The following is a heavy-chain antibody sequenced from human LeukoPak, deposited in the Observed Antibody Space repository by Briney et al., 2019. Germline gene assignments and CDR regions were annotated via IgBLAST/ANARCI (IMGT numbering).Heavy chain of an antibody. D-gene: IGHD6-6*01. V-gene: IGHV3-30*18. CDR3: AKDGIEIAARSIDY. CDR2: ISYDGSNK. J-gene: IGHJ4*02. Sequence: GGSLRLSCAASGFTFSSYGMHWVRQAPGKGLEWVAVISYDGSNKYYADSVKGRFTISRDNSKNTLYLQMNSLRAEDTAVYYCAKDGIEIAARSIDYWGQGTLVTVSS. CDR1: GFTFSSYG.